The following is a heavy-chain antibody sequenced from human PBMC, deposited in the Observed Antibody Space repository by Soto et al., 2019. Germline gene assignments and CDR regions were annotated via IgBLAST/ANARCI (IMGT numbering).Heavy chain of an antibody. D-gene: IGHD6-13*01. CDR2: ISYDGSNK. CDR1: GFTFSSYA. Sequence: GGSLRLSCAASGFTFSSYAMHWVRQAPGKGLEWVAVISYDGSNKYYADSVKGRFTISRDNSKNTLYLQMNSLRAEDTAVYYCARDQRSSWGARGVLYGMDVWGQGTTVTVSS. CDR3: ARDQRSSWGARGVLYGMDV. J-gene: IGHJ6*02. V-gene: IGHV3-30-3*01.